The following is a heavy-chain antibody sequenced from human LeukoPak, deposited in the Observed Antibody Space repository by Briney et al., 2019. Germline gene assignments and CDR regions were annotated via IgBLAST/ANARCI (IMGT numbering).Heavy chain of an antibody. CDR3: ARAALRGYSGYDAY. Sequence: PGGSLRLSCAASGFTFSSYWMSWVRQAPGKGLEWVANIKQDGSEKYYVDSVKGRFTTSRDNAKNSLYLQMNSLRAEDTAVYYCARAALRGYSGYDAYWGQGTLVTVSS. CDR1: GFTFSSYW. D-gene: IGHD5-12*01. J-gene: IGHJ4*02. CDR2: IKQDGSEK. V-gene: IGHV3-7*01.